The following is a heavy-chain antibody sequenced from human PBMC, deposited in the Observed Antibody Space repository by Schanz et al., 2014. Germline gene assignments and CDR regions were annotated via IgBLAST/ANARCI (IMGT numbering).Heavy chain of an antibody. V-gene: IGHV3-64D*06. CDR1: GFTFSSYA. CDR3: VKDAYCAGDCFPAEYCQH. CDR2: ITRSGGGT. J-gene: IGHJ1*01. Sequence: VQLLQFGGGVVQPGRSLRLSCAASGFTFSSYAMHWVRQASGKGLEYVSAITRSGGGTYYSDSVKGRFTISRDNSKNTLYLQMSSLRHEDSAVYYCVKDAYCAGDCFPAEYCQHWGQGTLVTVSS. D-gene: IGHD2-21*02.